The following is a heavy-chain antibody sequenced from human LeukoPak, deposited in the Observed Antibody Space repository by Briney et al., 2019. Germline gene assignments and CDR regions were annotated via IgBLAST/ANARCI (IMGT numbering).Heavy chain of an antibody. V-gene: IGHV1-24*01. Sequence: ASVKVSCKVSGYTLTELSMHWVRQAPGKGLEWMGGFDPEDGETIYAQKFQGRVTMTEDTSTDTAYMEPSSLRSEDTAVYYCATEHYYGSGSYARQYYFDYWGQGTLVTVSS. J-gene: IGHJ4*02. CDR3: ATEHYYGSGSYARQYYFDY. CDR2: FDPEDGET. CDR1: GYTLTELS. D-gene: IGHD3-10*01.